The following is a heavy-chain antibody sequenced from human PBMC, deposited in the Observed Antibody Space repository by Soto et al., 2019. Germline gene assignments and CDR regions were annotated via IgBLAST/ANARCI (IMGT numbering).Heavy chain of an antibody. Sequence: QVQXQESXPGLVXPSETLSLTCTVSGXSXXSYYWSXXRQPPGKGLEWIGYIYYSGSTNYNPSLKSRVTISVDTSKNQFSLKLSSVTAAXTAVYYCAXIEDWFDPWGQGTLVTVSS. CDR2: IYYSGST. V-gene: IGHV4-59*01. J-gene: IGHJ5*02. CDR3: AXIEDWFDP. CDR1: GXSXXSYY.